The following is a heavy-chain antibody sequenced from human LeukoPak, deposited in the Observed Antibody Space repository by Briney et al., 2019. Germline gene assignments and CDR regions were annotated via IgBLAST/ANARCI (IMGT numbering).Heavy chain of an antibody. D-gene: IGHD5-18*01. CDR2: INPNSGGT. CDR3: ARAFALGGAMVTSYWFDP. CDR1: GYTFTGYY. J-gene: IGHJ5*02. V-gene: IGHV1-2*02. Sequence: ASVKVSCKASGYTFTGYYMHWVRQAPGQGREWMGWINPNSGGTNYAQKFQGRVTMTRDTSISTAYMELSRLRSDDTAVYYCARAFALGGAMVTSYWFDPWGQGTLVTVSS.